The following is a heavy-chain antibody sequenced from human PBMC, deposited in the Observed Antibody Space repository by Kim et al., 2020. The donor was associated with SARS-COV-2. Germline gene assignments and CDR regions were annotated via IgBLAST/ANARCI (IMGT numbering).Heavy chain of an antibody. D-gene: IGHD2-8*01. Sequence: ASVKVSCKASGYTFTSYAIHWVRQAPGQRLEWMGWINLGNGNTKYSQKFQGRVTITRDTSASTAYMELSSLRSEDTAVYYCARDIVLMVYALYYYHYYGMYVWGPGTTVTVSS. J-gene: IGHJ6*02. CDR3: ARDIVLMVYALYYYHYYGMYV. CDR1: GYTFTSYA. V-gene: IGHV1-3*01. CDR2: INLGNGNT.